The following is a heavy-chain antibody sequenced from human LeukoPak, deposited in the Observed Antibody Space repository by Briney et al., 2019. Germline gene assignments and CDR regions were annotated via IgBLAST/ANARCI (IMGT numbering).Heavy chain of an antibody. D-gene: IGHD3-10*01. Sequence: PGGSLRLSCAASGFTFDDYAMHWVRQAPGKGLEWVSGISWNSGSIGYADSVKGRFTISRDNAKNSLYLQMNSLRAEDTALYYCAKEASCYYGSYYYGMDVWGQGTTVTVSS. CDR3: AKEASCYYGSYYYGMDV. J-gene: IGHJ6*02. V-gene: IGHV3-9*01. CDR2: ISWNSGSI. CDR1: GFTFDDYA.